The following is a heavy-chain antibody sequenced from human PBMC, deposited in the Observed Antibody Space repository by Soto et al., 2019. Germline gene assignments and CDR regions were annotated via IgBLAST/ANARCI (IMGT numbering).Heavy chain of an antibody. CDR1: GGTFSSYA. V-gene: IGHV1-69*01. J-gene: IGHJ6*04. D-gene: IGHD6-13*01. CDR3: ARVQRTAAGGYGMDV. Sequence: QVQLVQSGAEVKKPGSSVKVSCKASGGTFSSYAISWVRQAPGQVLEWMGGIIPNFGTANYAEKFQGRVTITADESTSTAYMELSSLRSEDMAVYYFARVQRTAAGGYGMDVWGEGTPVPVSS. CDR2: IIPNFGTA.